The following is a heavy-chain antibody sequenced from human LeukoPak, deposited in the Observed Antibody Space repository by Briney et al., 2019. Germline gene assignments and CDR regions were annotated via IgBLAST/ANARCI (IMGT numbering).Heavy chain of an antibody. CDR2: ISAYNGNT. CDR1: GYTFTSYG. D-gene: IGHD1-26*01. CDR3: ANLIVGGKGYYFDY. V-gene: IGHV1-18*01. J-gene: IGHJ4*02. Sequence: GASVKVSCKASGYTFTSYGISWVRQAPGQGLEWMGWISAYNGNTNYAQKFQGRVTMTRDTSISTAYMELSRLRSDDTAVYYCANLIVGGKGYYFDYWGQGTLVTVSS.